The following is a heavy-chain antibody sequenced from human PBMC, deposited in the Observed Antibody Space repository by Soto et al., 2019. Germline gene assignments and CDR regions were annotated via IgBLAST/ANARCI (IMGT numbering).Heavy chain of an antibody. CDR2: ISGYNDNT. J-gene: IGHJ4*02. CDR1: GYTFTSYG. V-gene: IGHV1-18*01. D-gene: IGHD1-1*01. Sequence: ASVKVSCKASGYTFTSYGITWVRQAPGQGLEWMGWISGYNDNTNYEQKLQGRATMTTDTSTSTVYMELRSLRSDDTAVYYCARRDLVPTASCDYWGQGTLVTVSS. CDR3: ARRDLVPTASCDY.